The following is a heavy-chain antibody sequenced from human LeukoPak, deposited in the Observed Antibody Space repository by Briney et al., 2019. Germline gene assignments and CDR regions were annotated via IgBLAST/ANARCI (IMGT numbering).Heavy chain of an antibody. CDR3: ARVVSQAAPDWYMDV. J-gene: IGHJ2*01. CDR2: VNFHGTS. V-gene: IGHV4-38-2*01. D-gene: IGHD2-21*01. CDR1: GYAVGSSHY. Sequence: SETLSLTCDVSGYAVGSSHYWGWIRQPPGRGLQWIGHVNFHGTSAYNASLRGRVSISTEASKNRFSLRLTSVTGADAAIYYCARVVSQAAPDWYMDVWGGGTVAIVSS.